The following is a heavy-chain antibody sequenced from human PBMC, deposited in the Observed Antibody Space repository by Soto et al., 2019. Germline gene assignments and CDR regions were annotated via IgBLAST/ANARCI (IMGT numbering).Heavy chain of an antibody. CDR1: GFTFSDYY. CDR3: ARLIIVYNPDY. D-gene: IGHD1-1*01. CDR2: ISGSGSYT. Sequence: QVQLVESGGGLVKPGGSLRLSCTASGFTFSDYYMSWIRQAPGKGLEWVSYISGSGSYTNYADSVKGRFTISRDNAKNSLYLQMNSLRAEDTAVYYCARLIIVYNPDYWGQGTLVTVSS. V-gene: IGHV3-11*05. J-gene: IGHJ4*02.